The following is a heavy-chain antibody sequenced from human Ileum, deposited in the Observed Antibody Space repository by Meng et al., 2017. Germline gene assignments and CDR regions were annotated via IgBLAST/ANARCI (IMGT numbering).Heavy chain of an antibody. J-gene: IGHJ4*02. CDR2: ISGDAKDT. Sequence: EVQLLGSGGDLAQPGGSLRLSCAASGFTFSNYAMSWVRQVPGKGPEWVSAISGDAKDTYYADSVKGRFTVSRDNFKNTVSLQMNSLRVEDAAIYYCVREATWAIFDYWGQGSLVTVSS. CDR3: VREATWAIFDY. V-gene: IGHV3-23*01. D-gene: IGHD5-24*01. CDR1: GFTFSNYA.